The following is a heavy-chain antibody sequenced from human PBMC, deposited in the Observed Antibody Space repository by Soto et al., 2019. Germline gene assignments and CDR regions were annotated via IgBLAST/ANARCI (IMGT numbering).Heavy chain of an antibody. CDR3: AKESSGWGGSAAFDY. D-gene: IGHD6-19*01. V-gene: IGHV3-9*01. CDR2: ISWNSGSI. Sequence: GGSLRLSCAASGFTFDDYAMHWVRQAPGKGLEWVSGISWNSGSIGYADSVKGRFTISRDNAKNSLYLQMNSLRAEDTALYYCAKESSGWGGSAAFDYWGQGTLVTVSS. J-gene: IGHJ4*02. CDR1: GFTFDDYA.